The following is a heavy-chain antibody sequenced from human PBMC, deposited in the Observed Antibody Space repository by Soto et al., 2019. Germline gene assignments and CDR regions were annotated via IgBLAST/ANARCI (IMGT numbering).Heavy chain of an antibody. CDR3: ARRYDSSGYYYGFAFDI. Sequence: PGESLKISCKGSGYSFTAYWIGWVRQMPGKGLEWMGIIYPGDSDTRYSPSFQGQVTISADKSISTAYLQWSSLKASDTAMYYCARRYDSSGYYYGFAFDIWGQGTMVTVSS. CDR2: IYPGDSDT. D-gene: IGHD3-22*01. V-gene: IGHV5-51*01. CDR1: GYSFTAYW. J-gene: IGHJ3*02.